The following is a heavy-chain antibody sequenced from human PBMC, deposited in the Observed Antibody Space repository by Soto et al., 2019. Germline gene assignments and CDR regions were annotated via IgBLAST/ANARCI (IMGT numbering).Heavy chain of an antibody. D-gene: IGHD5-18*01. J-gene: IGHJ5*02. CDR2: INHSGST. CDR3: ARVRGYRHNWFDP. V-gene: IGHV4-34*01. Sequence: PSETLSLTCAVYGGSFSGYYWSWIRQPPGKGLEWIGEINHSGSTNYNPSLKSRVTISVDTSKNQFSLKLSSVTAADTAVYYCARVRGYRHNWFDPWGQGTLVTVSS. CDR1: GGSFSGYY.